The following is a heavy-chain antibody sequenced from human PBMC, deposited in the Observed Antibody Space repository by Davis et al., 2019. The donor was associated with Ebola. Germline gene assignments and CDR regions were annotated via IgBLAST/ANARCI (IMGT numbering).Heavy chain of an antibody. V-gene: IGHV1-69*10. Sequence: SVKVSCKASGGTFSSYAISWVRQAPGQGLEWMGGIIPILGIANYAQKFQGRVTITADESTSTAYMELSSLRAEDTAGYYCARERSHLTTNSCSDYWGQGTLVTVSS. CDR3: ARERSHLTTNSCSDY. CDR1: GGTFSSYA. CDR2: IIPILGIA. J-gene: IGHJ4*02. D-gene: IGHD4-11*01.